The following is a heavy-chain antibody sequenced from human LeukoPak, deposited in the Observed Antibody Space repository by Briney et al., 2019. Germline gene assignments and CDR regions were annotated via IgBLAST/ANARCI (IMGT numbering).Heavy chain of an antibody. CDR3: ARSGVRGVIITPPYWYFDL. V-gene: IGHV4-4*07. Sequence: SETLSLTCTVSGGSISSYYWSWIRQPAGKGLEWIGRIYTSGSTNYNPSLKTRATMSVDTSKNEFSLKLSSVTAADTAVYYCARSGVRGVIITPPYWYFDLWGRGTLVTVSS. J-gene: IGHJ2*01. CDR2: IYTSGST. D-gene: IGHD3-10*01. CDR1: GGSISSYY.